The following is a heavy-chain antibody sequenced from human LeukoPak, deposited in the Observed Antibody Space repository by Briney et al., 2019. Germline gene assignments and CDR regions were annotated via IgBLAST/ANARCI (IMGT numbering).Heavy chain of an antibody. Sequence: SETLSLTCTVSGGSISSGSYYWSWIRQPAGKGLDWIGRIYTTGSTNYNPSLKSRVTISVDTSKNQFSLKLISVTAADTAVYYCARGVGSGYTDYWGQGALVTVSS. V-gene: IGHV4-61*02. CDR2: IYTTGST. CDR1: GGSISSGSYY. CDR3: ARGVGSGYTDY. J-gene: IGHJ4*02. D-gene: IGHD3-22*01.